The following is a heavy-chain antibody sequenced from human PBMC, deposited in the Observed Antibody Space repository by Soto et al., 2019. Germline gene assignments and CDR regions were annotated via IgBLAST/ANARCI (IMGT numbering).Heavy chain of an antibody. V-gene: IGHV1-18*04. D-gene: IGHD6-19*01. CDR2: ISAYNGNA. Sequence: ASVKVSCKASGYTFTYYHVHWVRQAPGQGLEWMGWISAYNGNANYAQKLQGRVTMTTDTSTSTAYMELRSLRSDDTAVYYCARDITLYSSGWYGAVYWGQGTLVTVSS. CDR3: ARDITLYSSGWYGAVY. CDR1: GYTFTYYH. J-gene: IGHJ4*02.